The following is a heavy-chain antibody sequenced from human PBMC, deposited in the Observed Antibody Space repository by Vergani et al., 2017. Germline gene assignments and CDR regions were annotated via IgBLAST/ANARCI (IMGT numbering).Heavy chain of an antibody. CDR1: GFTFNQYG. D-gene: IGHD5-12*01. J-gene: IGHJ5*02. Sequence: QVQLVESGGGVVQPGRSLRLSCAASGFTFNQYGMHWVRQAPGKGLEWVAVTWYDGNNKQYADSVKGRFTISRDNSKSTMYLQMSSLRDEDTGVYYCARDLRLLYKRFDPWGQGTLVTVSS. V-gene: IGHV3-33*01. CDR3: ARDLRLLYKRFDP. CDR2: TWYDGNNK.